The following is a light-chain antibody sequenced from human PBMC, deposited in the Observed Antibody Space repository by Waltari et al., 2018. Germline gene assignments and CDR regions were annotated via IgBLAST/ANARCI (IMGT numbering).Light chain of an antibody. CDR3: QQYYSGPRT. V-gene: IGKV4-1*01. Sequence: DNVMTQSPDSMAVSLGERATINCKSSQSVLYSSNDKNYLAWYQQKPRQPPRLLIYWASTRESGVPDRFSGSGSGTDFTLTISSLQAEDVAVYYCQQYYSGPRTFGQGTKVEIK. CDR2: WAS. J-gene: IGKJ1*01. CDR1: QSVLYSSNDKNY.